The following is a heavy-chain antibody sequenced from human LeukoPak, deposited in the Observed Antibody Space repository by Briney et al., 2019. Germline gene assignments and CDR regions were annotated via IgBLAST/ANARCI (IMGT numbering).Heavy chain of an antibody. J-gene: IGHJ4*02. D-gene: IGHD1-1*01. CDR3: ARDLELERNRWNYFES. V-gene: IGHV4-59*01. Sequence: PSEPLSLTCTVSGDSISSFWWNWIRQPPGKGLEWIGCIHYNWSTKYNPSLKSRDAISVDTSKNQFSLMLTSVTAADTAVYYCARDLELERNRWNYFESWGQGTLVTVSS. CDR2: IHYNWST. CDR1: GDSISSFW.